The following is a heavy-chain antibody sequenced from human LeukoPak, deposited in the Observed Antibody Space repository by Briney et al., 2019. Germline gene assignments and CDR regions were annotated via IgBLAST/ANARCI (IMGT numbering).Heavy chain of an antibody. D-gene: IGHD1-26*01. Sequence: SVKVSCKASGGTFSSYAISWVRQAPGQGMEWMGGIIPIFGTANYAQKFQGRVTITADESTSTAYMELSSLRSEDTAVYYCARGVGDYYYMDVWGKGTTVTVSS. CDR1: GGTFSSYA. CDR2: IIPIFGTA. CDR3: ARGVGDYYYMDV. J-gene: IGHJ6*03. V-gene: IGHV1-69*01.